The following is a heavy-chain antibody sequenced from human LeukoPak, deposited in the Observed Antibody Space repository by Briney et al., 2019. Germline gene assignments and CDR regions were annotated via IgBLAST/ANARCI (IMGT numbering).Heavy chain of an antibody. J-gene: IGHJ4*02. CDR1: GGSFNSYS. D-gene: IGHD2-2*01. CDR3: ARGFCGSTSCYSFDS. CDR2: IYTTGSP. V-gene: IGHV4-4*07. Sequence: SETLSLTCTVSGGSFNSYSWNWIRQPAGEGLEWIGRIYTTGSPNYSPSLKSRVTMSLDTSKNQFSLKLTSVTAADTAVYYCARGFCGSTSCYSFDSWGQGTLVTVSS.